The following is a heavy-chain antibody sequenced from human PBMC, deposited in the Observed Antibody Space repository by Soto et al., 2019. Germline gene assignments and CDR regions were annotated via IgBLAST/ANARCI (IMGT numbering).Heavy chain of an antibody. CDR3: ARAPKVSGSSQTRPDF. J-gene: IGHJ4*02. V-gene: IGHV4-34*01. CDR1: SGSFSGYY. CDR2: ISQSGNT. Sequence: QVQLHQWGAGLLKPSETLSLACSIYSGSFSGYYWSWIRQHPGKALEWIGEISQSGNTNYSPSLKSRVSISIDTSKKQFSLNLASVSASDTAVYYCARAPKVSGSSQTRPDFWGQGTLVTVSS. D-gene: IGHD6-6*01.